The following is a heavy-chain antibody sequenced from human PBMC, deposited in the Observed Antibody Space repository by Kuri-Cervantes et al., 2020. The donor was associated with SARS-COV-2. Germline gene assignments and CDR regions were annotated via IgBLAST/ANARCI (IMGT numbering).Heavy chain of an antibody. Sequence: GGSLRFSCAASGFTFSNYNMNWVRQAPGKGLEWVSSISSGSTYIYYADSVKGRFTISRDNAKNSLSLQLNSLRAEDTAVYYCARALTSGYYYYGMDVWGQGTTVTVSS. CDR3: ARALTSGYYYYGMDV. V-gene: IGHV3-21*01. D-gene: IGHD2-2*01. CDR2: ISSGSTYI. CDR1: GFTFSNYN. J-gene: IGHJ6*02.